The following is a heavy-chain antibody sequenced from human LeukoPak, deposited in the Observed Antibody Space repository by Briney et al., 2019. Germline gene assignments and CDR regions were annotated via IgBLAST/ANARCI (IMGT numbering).Heavy chain of an antibody. D-gene: IGHD4-11*01. CDR3: ARVHDYSNYALWGYFDY. Sequence: SVKVSCKASGGTFSSYAISWVRQAPAQGLEWMGGIIPIFGTANYAQKFQGRVTITADESTSTAYMELSSLRSEDTAVYYCARVHDYSNYALWGYFDYWGQGTLVTVSS. CDR2: IIPIFGTA. J-gene: IGHJ4*02. V-gene: IGHV1-69*13. CDR1: GGTFSSYA.